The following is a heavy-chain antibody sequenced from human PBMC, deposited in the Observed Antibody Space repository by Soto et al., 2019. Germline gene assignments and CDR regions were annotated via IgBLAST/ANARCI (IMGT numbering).Heavy chain of an antibody. D-gene: IGHD1-20*01. V-gene: IGHV1-3*01. CDR1: GYTFTSYA. Sequence: ASVKVSCKASGYTFTSYAMHWVRQAPGQRLEWMGWINAGNGNTKYSQKFQGRVTITRDTSASTAYMELSSLRSEDTAVYYCARDKAYNWNDEGIDYWGQGTLVTVSS. CDR2: INAGNGNT. CDR3: ARDKAYNWNDEGIDY. J-gene: IGHJ4*02.